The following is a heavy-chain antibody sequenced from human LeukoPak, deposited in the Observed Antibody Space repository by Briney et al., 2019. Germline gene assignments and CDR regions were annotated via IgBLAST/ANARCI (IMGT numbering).Heavy chain of an antibody. CDR3: AKDGYSSIPGFHFEY. V-gene: IGHV3-23*01. Sequence: GGSLRLSCAASGFTFSSYAMSWVRQPPGKGLEWVSGISGSGDNTYYADSVKGRFTISRDNSKKTLYLHLNSLRVEDAGVYYCAKDGYSSIPGFHFEYWGQGTPVTVSS. J-gene: IGHJ4*02. D-gene: IGHD6-13*01. CDR2: ISGSGDNT. CDR1: GFTFSSYA.